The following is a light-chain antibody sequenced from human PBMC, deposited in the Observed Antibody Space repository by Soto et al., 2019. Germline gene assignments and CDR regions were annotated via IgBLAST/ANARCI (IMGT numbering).Light chain of an antibody. CDR1: SSDVGGYNY. CDR3: CSYVGSYSSDYV. J-gene: IGLJ1*01. V-gene: IGLV2-11*01. CDR2: DVS. Sequence: QSVLTQPRSVSGSPGQSVTISCTGTSSDVGGYNYVSWYQQHPGKAPKLMIYDVSKRPSGVPDRFSGSKSGNTASLTISGLQAEDETDYYCCSYVGSYSSDYVFGSGTKLTVL.